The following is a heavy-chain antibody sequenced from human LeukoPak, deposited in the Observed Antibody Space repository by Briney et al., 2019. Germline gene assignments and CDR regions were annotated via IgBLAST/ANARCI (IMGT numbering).Heavy chain of an antibody. CDR3: ARHHGSGSYLLGY. CDR2: LYPGDSDT. D-gene: IGHD3-10*01. CDR1: GYSFTSYW. J-gene: IGHJ4*02. V-gene: IGHV5-51*01. Sequence: HGESLKISCKGSGYSFTSYWIGWVRQMPGKGLEWMGILYPGDSDTRYSPSFQGQVTVSADKSISTAYLQWSSLKASDTAMYYCARHHGSGSYLLGYWGQGTLVTVSS.